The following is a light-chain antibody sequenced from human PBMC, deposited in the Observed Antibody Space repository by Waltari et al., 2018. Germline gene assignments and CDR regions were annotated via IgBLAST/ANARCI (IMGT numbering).Light chain of an antibody. CDR3: QHYVRLPVT. CDR1: QSVGRA. Sequence: VLTQSPGTLSLSPGERATLSCRASQSVGRALAWYQQKPGQAPRLLIYHASIRATGVPYRFSGSGSGTDFSLTISRLEPEDVAVYNCQHYVRLPVTFGQGTKVE. V-gene: IGKV3-20*01. CDR2: HAS. J-gene: IGKJ1*01.